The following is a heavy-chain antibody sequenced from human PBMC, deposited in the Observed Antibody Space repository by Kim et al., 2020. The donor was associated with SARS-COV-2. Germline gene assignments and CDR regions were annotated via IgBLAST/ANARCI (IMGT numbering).Heavy chain of an antibody. V-gene: IGHV4-31*03. CDR1: GGSISSGGYY. D-gene: IGHD5-12*01. CDR2: IYYSGNT. Sequence: SETLSLTCTVSGGSISSGGYYWSWIRQHPGKGLEWIGYIYYSGNTYYSPSLKSRLTISVDTSKNQFSLRLSSVTAADTAVYYCAREWRAYGMDVWGKGTT. CDR3: AREWRAYGMDV. J-gene: IGHJ6*04.